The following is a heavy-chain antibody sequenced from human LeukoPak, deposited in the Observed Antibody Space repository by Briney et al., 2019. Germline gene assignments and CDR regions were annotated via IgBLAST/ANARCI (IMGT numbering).Heavy chain of an antibody. CDR3: ARDIPRYCSGGSCYRYGMDV. Sequence: PSETLSLTCTVSGGSISSYYWSWIRQPPGKGLEWIGYIYYSGSTYYNPSLKSRVTISVDTSKNQFSLKLSSVTAADTAVYYCARDIPRYCSGGSCYRYGMDVWGQGTTVTVSS. D-gene: IGHD2-15*01. J-gene: IGHJ6*02. CDR1: GGSISSYY. V-gene: IGHV4-59*12. CDR2: IYYSGST.